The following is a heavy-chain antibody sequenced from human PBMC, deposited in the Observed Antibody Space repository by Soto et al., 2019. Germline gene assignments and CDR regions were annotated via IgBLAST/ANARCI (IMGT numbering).Heavy chain of an antibody. Sequence: EVQLVESGGGLVQPGGSLSLSCAASGFTFSNYWMTWVRQAPGKGLEWVANIKQNGSEKYYVDSVKGRSTISRDNAKNSVYLHMDSLRVEDTAVYYCARVEGGYCGSRSYGFDYWGQGSLVTVSS. CDR1: GFTFSNYW. CDR3: ARVEGGYCGSRSYGFDY. J-gene: IGHJ4*02. D-gene: IGHD3-10*01. V-gene: IGHV3-7*01. CDR2: IKQNGSEK.